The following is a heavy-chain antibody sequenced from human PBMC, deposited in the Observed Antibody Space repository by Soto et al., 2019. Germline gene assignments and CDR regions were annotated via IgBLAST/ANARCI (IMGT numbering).Heavy chain of an antibody. V-gene: IGHV3-7*01. Sequence: VQLVESGGGLVQPGGSLRLSCAASGFTFSSYWMSWVRQAPGKGLEWVANIKQDGSEKYYVDSVKGRFTISRDNAKNSLYLQMNSLRAEDTAVYYCARDLERGVDYDFWSGYPGGYWGQGTLVTVSS. J-gene: IGHJ4*02. CDR3: ARDLERGVDYDFWSGYPGGY. CDR1: GFTFSSYW. CDR2: IKQDGSEK. D-gene: IGHD3-3*01.